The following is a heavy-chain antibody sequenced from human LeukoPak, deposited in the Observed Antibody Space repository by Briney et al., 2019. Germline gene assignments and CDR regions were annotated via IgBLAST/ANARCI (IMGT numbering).Heavy chain of an antibody. CDR1: GFTFSNYA. Sequence: GGSLRLSCAASGFTFSNYAMSWVRQAPGKGLEWVSPISGSGGSTYYADSVKGRFTISRDNSKNTLYLQTNSLRAEDTAVYYCAKFRGIPLFDYWGQGTLVTVSS. J-gene: IGHJ4*02. CDR3: AKFRGIPLFDY. D-gene: IGHD3-10*01. V-gene: IGHV3-23*01. CDR2: ISGSGGST.